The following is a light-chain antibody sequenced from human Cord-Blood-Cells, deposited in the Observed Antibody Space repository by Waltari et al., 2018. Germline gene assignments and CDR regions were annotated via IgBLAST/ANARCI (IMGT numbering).Light chain of an antibody. Sequence: SPGQSITISCTGTSSDVGGYNYVSWYQQHPGKAPKLMIYDVRNRPSGVSNRFSGSKSGNTASLTISGLQAEDEADYYCSSYTSSSTYVFGTGTKVTVL. J-gene: IGLJ1*01. CDR3: SSYTSSSTYV. CDR2: DVR. V-gene: IGLV2-14*04. CDR1: SSDVGGYNY.